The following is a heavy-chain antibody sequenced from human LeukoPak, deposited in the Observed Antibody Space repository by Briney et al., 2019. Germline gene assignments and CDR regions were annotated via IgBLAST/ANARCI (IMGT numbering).Heavy chain of an antibody. V-gene: IGHV4-39*01. D-gene: IGHD3-22*01. CDR2: IYYRGST. J-gene: IGHJ6*03. CDR3: ASSGYYYGYYYYYMDV. Sequence: TSETLSLTCTVSGGSISSSSYYWGWIRQPPGEWLEWIGSIYYRGSTYYNPSLKSRVTITVDTSKNQFSLKLSAVTAADTAVYYCASSGYYYGYYYYYMDVWGKGTTVTVSS. CDR1: GGSISSSSYY.